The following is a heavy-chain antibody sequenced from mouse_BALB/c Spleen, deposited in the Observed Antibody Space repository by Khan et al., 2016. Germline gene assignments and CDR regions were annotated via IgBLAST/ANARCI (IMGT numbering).Heavy chain of an antibody. V-gene: IGHV1-9*01. CDR1: GYTFSSYW. J-gene: IGHJ3*01. Sequence: VQLQESGAELMKPGASVKISCTATGYTFSSYWIEWVKQSPGHGLEWIAVILSGGGRANYNEKFKGKATITGDTSSNTPFMQMTSLTSEDSAVYYIARGDYYGSSAWFGYWGQGTLVTVSA. CDR3: ARGDYYGSSAWFGY. CDR2: ILSGGGRA. D-gene: IGHD1-1*01.